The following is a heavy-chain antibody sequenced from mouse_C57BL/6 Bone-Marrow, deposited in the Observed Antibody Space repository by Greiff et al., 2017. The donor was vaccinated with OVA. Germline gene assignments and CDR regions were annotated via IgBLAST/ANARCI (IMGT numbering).Heavy chain of an antibody. CDR1: GYSITSGYY. Sequence: DVKLQESGPGLVKPSPSLSLTCSVTGYSITSGYYRNWIRQFPGNKLEWMGYISYDGSTNYNPSIKNRISITRDTSKNPFFLKLNSMTTDDAATDYCAREVWDYFDYGGQGTTLTVSA. D-gene: IGHD4-1*01. CDR3: AREVWDYFDY. CDR2: ISYDGST. J-gene: IGHJ2*01. V-gene: IGHV3-6*01.